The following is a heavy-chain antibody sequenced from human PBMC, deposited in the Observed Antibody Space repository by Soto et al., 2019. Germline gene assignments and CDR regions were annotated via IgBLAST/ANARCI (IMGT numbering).Heavy chain of an antibody. CDR2: ISHDGNNK. CDR3: VKSPLIMAGSFDY. CDR1: GFTFSGYG. J-gene: IGHJ4*02. Sequence: QVQLVESGGGVVQPGRSLRFSCAASGFTFSGYGMHWVRQAPGKGLEWVAGISHDGNNKNYADSVKGRSTISRDNSKNTLYLQMNSLRAEDTAVYYCVKSPLIMAGSFDYWGQGTLVTVSS. V-gene: IGHV3-30*18. D-gene: IGHD6-19*01.